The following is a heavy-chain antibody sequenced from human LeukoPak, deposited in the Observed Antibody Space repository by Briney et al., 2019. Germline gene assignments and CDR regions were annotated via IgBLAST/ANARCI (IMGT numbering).Heavy chain of an antibody. CDR1: GGTFSSYA. J-gene: IGHJ5*02. CDR2: IIPIFGTA. D-gene: IGHD2-2*03. Sequence: ASVKVSCKASGGTFSSYAISWVRPAPGQGVEWMGGIIPIFGTANYAQKFQGRVTITADESTSTAYMELSSLRSEDTAVYYCARDLGIVVVPAAHNWFDPWGQGTLVTVSS. V-gene: IGHV1-69*13. CDR3: ARDLGIVVVPAAHNWFDP.